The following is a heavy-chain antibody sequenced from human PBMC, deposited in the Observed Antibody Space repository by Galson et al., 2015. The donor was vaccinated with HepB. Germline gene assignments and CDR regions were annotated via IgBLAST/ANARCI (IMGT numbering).Heavy chain of an antibody. CDR2: ISYDGSYK. Sequence: SLRLSCATSGFTFSRSAMHWVRQAPGTGLEWVAVISYDGSYKYYVDSVKGRFTISRDDSKNTLYLQMNSLRTEDTAVYYCAKDPRMGATGYFDHWGQGALVTVSS. D-gene: IGHD3-9*01. CDR1: GFTFSRSA. J-gene: IGHJ4*02. V-gene: IGHV3-30*18. CDR3: AKDPRMGATGYFDH.